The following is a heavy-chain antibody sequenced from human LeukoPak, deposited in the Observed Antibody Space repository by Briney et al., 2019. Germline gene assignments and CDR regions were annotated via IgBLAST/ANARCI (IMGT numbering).Heavy chain of an antibody. V-gene: IGHV1-2*02. Sequence: ASVKVSCKASGYSFTGYYIHGARQAPGQGVGWRGWINPYSGDTTYAQKFQGKVTMTRDTSISTAYMELSRLRSDDTAVYYCGAYYYDSSRYYYFDYWGQGTLVTVSS. D-gene: IGHD3-22*01. CDR3: GAYYYDSSRYYYFDY. CDR1: GYSFTGYY. CDR2: INPYSGDT. J-gene: IGHJ4*02.